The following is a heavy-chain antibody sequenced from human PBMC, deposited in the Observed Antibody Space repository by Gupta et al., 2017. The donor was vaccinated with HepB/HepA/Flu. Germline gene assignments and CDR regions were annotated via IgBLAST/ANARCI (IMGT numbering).Heavy chain of an antibody. CDR1: GFSLSSYA. CDR2: SSGSGERS. J-gene: IGHJ4*02. Sequence: EVQLLESGGGLVQPGGSLRLSCAVYGFSLSSYAMTWVRQAPGKGLEWVSGSSGSGERSYYGDSVKGRFTISRDNSKNTLYLDMSSLRVEDTAVFYCARLGAFGDYVAYDYWGQGTLVTVSS. V-gene: IGHV3-23*01. CDR3: ARLGAFGDYVAYDY. D-gene: IGHD4-17*01.